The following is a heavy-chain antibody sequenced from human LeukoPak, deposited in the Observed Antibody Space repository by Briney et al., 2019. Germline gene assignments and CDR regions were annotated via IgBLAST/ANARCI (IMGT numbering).Heavy chain of an antibody. CDR2: ISSSGSTI. V-gene: IGHV3-48*03. J-gene: IGHJ4*02. CDR3: ATDGGPEYSSSWYLY. CDR1: GFTFNSYE. D-gene: IGHD6-13*01. Sequence: GGSLRLSCAASGFTFNSYEMNWVRQAPGKGLEWVSYISSSGSTIYYADSVKGRFTISRDNAKNSLYLQMNSLRAEDTAVYYCATDGGPEYSSSWYLYWGQGTLVTVSS.